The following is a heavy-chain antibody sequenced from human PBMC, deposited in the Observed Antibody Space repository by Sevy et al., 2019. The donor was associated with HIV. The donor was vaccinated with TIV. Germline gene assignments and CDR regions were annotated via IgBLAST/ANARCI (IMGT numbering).Heavy chain of an antibody. CDR3: AREGCTKPHDY. CDR2: LSFGCGEI. D-gene: IGHD2-8*01. CDR1: GFTFSKYS. J-gene: IGHJ4*02. Sequence: GGSLRLSCAASGFTFSKYSMSWVRQPPGKGLEWVSTLSFGCGEIYYVDSVKGRFTISRDNSKSSVYLQMNNLRPEDTAGYYCAREGCTKPHDYWGQGTLVTVSS. V-gene: IGHV3-23*01.